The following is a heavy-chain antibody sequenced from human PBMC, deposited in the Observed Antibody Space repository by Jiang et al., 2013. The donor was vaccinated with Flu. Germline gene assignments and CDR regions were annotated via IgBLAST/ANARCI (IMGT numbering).Heavy chain of an antibody. CDR1: GFTFSSYA. CDR3: ARDSSRTMGS. D-gene: IGHD6-13*01. V-gene: IGHV3-30-3*01. J-gene: IGHJ1*01. Sequence: RLSCAASGFTFSSYAMHWVRQAPGKGLEWVAVISYDGSNKYYADSVKGRFTISRDNSKNTLYLQMNSLRAEDTAVYYCARDSSRTMGSWGQGTLVTVSS. CDR2: ISYDGSNK.